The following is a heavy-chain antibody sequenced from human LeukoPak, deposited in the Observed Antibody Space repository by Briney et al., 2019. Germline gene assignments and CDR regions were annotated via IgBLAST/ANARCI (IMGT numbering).Heavy chain of an antibody. CDR2: IYDSGTT. Sequence: SETLSLTCAVSGYSISGSNWWGWIRQPPGKGVEWIGYIYDSGTTYYNPSLKSRITLSVDTSKNHFSLKLSSVTAADTAVYYCARTADLSYVVAYGGQGTLVTVSS. D-gene: IGHD3-16*01. CDR1: GYSISGSNW. CDR3: ARTADLSYVVAY. V-gene: IGHV4-28*01. J-gene: IGHJ4*02.